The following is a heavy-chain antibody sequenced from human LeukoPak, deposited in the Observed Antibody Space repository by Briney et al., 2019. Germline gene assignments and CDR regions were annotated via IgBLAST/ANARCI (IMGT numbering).Heavy chain of an antibody. CDR2: ISAYNGNT. Sequence: GASVKVSCKASGYSFTTYSIGWVRQAPGQGLEWMGWISAYNGNTNYAQKLQDRVTMTRDTSTSTVYMELRSLRSEDTAVYYCARSRPFDYWGQGTLVTVSS. D-gene: IGHD6-6*01. CDR1: GYSFTTYS. V-gene: IGHV1-18*01. J-gene: IGHJ4*02. CDR3: ARSRPFDY.